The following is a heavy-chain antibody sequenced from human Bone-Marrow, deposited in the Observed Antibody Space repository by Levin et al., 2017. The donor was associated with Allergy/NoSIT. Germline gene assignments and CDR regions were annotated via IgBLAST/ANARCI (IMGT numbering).Heavy chain of an antibody. D-gene: IGHD2-2*01. Sequence: GGSLRLSCKASGGTFSSYAISWVRQAPGQGLEWMGGIIPIFGTANYAQKFQGRVTITADESTSTAYMELSSLRSEDTAVYYCARGFIVLVPSHPYYYYYGMDVWGQGTTVTVSS. CDR2: IIPIFGTA. CDR1: GGTFSSYA. V-gene: IGHV1-69*01. CDR3: ARGFIVLVPSHPYYYYYGMDV. J-gene: IGHJ6*02.